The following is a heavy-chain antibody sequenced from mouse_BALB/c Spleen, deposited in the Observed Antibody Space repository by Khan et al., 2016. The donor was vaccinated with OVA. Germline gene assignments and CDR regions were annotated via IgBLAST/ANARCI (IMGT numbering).Heavy chain of an antibody. CDR3: GKKGYYGYGNAWFAY. D-gene: IGHD1-2*01. Sequence: QVQLKESGPGLVAPSQSLSITCTVSGFSLTSYGVSWVRQPPGKGLEWLGVIWGDGNTNYHSALISRLSISQDNSKSQVLLKLNSLQKDETATYYCGKKGYYGYGNAWFAYWGQGTLVTVSA. CDR1: GFSLTSYG. CDR2: IWGDGNT. V-gene: IGHV2-3*01. J-gene: IGHJ3*01.